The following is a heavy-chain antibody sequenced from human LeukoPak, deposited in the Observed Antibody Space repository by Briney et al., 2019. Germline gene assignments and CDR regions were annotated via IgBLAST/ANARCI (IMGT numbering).Heavy chain of an antibody. CDR1: GVSITTYY. V-gene: IGHV4-4*07. CDR3: ARELAVAGTVTHRFDP. Sequence: ASETLSLTCTVSGVSITTYYWSWIRQSAGKGPEWIGRLHSNGGTNYNPPLSSRVTLSLDTSKKQLFLSLASVTAADAALYYCARELAVAGTVTHRFDPWGQGTQVTISS. D-gene: IGHD6-19*01. J-gene: IGHJ5*02. CDR2: LHSNGGT.